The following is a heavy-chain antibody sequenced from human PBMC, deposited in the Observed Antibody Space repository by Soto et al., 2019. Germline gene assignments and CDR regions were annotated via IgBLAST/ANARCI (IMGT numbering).Heavy chain of an antibody. D-gene: IGHD7-27*01. V-gene: IGHV3-23*01. J-gene: IGHJ2*01. CDR1: GITFSNYA. CDR3: AERPLNWGRWYFAL. Sequence: EVQLLESGGGLVQPGGSLRLSCAASGITFSNYAMTWVRQAPGKGLGWVSVISDSGSFTFYADSVKGRFTISRDNSGGTLYLQMNSLRAEDTAIYYFAERPLNWGRWYFALWGRGTLVTVSS. CDR2: ISDSGSFT.